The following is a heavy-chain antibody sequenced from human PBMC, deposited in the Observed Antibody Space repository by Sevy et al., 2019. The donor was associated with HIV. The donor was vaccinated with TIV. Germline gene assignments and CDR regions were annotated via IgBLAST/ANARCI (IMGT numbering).Heavy chain of an antibody. CDR3: ARDPDWGALDR. V-gene: IGHV3-7*01. Sequence: GGSLRLSCEVSGFTFSDFWMPWVRQSPGRGLEWVAYINQDERHINLLDSVRGRFTISRDNAKNSLYLQMDSLRAEDTAISYCARDPDWGALDRWGQGTLVTVSS. J-gene: IGHJ4*01. CDR1: GFTFSDFW. D-gene: IGHD7-27*01. CDR2: INQDERHI.